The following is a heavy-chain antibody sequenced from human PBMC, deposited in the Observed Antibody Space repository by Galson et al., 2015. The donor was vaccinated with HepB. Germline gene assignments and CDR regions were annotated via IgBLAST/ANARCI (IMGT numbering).Heavy chain of an antibody. CDR2: IYSAGST. J-gene: IGHJ3*02. V-gene: IGHV3-53*04. CDR3: ARAAYYDSSGYFRDAFDI. D-gene: IGHD3-22*01. Sequence: SLRLSCAASGFTVSTNYMSWVRQAPGKGLEWVSLIYSAGSTYHADSVRGRLTISRHNSKNTLYLQTNSLRTEDTAVYYCARAAYYDSSGYFRDAFDIWGQGTMVTVSS. CDR1: GFTVSTNY.